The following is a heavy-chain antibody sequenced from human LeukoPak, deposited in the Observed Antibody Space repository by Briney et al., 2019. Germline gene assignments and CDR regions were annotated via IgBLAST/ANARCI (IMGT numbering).Heavy chain of an antibody. J-gene: IGHJ4*02. CDR3: ARLPPHYSSTWGFFDN. CDR1: GGSISINY. Sequence: SETLSLTCTVSGGSISINYWTWIRQTPGNGLEWIAYITDSGRIKCNPSLEGRVTISKDMSKNQFSLKLSSMTAADTAVYYCARLPPHYSSTWGFFDNWGQGTLVTVSS. CDR2: ITDSGRI. V-gene: IGHV4-59*08. D-gene: IGHD3-16*01.